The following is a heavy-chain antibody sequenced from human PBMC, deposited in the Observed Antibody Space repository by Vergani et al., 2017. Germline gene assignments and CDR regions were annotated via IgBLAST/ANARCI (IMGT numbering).Heavy chain of an antibody. CDR1: GGTFSSYA. D-gene: IGHD3-10*01. V-gene: IGHV1-69*01. Sequence: QVQLVQSGAEVKKPGSSVKVSCKASGGTFSSYAISWVRQAPGQGLEWMGGIIPLFGTANYAQKFQGRVTITADESTGTASMALSSLRSEDTAVYYCAGGVQDDYYGAGSYYKGAFDIWGQGTMVTVSS. CDR3: AGGVQDDYYGAGSYYKGAFDI. J-gene: IGHJ3*02. CDR2: IIPLFGTA.